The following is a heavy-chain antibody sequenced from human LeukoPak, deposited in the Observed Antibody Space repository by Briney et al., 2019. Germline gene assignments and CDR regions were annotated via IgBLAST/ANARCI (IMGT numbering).Heavy chain of an antibody. D-gene: IGHD2-2*01. CDR3: ARPVDCSSTICTGPMDV. V-gene: IGHV4-34*01. Sequence: ASETLSLTCAVYGGSFSGYYWSWVRQFPGRGLEWIGEIDHIGRTKYNPSLKSRLNISIDRSKNQFSLRLASVTAADTAVYFCARPVDCSSTICTGPMDVWGRGTTVTVSS. CDR1: GGSFSGYY. J-gene: IGHJ6*03. CDR2: IDHIGRT.